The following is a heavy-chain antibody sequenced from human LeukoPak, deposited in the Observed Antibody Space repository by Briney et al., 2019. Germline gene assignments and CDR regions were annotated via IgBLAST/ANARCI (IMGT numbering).Heavy chain of an antibody. Sequence: GESLKISCQGSGYRFTTYWIGWVRQMPGKGLEWMGIIYPTDSDPKYSPSFQGQVTMSADISISTVYLQWISLKASDTAIYYCARRNYDAENYDHDSFDVWGQGTMVTVSS. V-gene: IGHV5-51*01. CDR3: ARRNYDAENYDHDSFDV. D-gene: IGHD3-16*01. J-gene: IGHJ3*01. CDR2: IYPTDSDP. CDR1: GYRFTTYW.